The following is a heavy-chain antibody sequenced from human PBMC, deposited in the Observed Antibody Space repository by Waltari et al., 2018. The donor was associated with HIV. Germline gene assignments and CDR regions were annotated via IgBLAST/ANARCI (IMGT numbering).Heavy chain of an antibody. V-gene: IGHV1-69*01. D-gene: IGHD5-12*01. CDR1: GGTFSSYA. J-gene: IGHJ6*02. CDR2: IIPIFGTA. Sequence: QVQLVQSGAEVKKPGSSVKVSCKASGGTFSSYAISWVRQAPGPGLEWMGGIIPIFGTANYAQKFQGRVTITADESTSTAYMELSSLRSEDTAVYYCARGGNSGYEDYYYYGMDVWGQGTTVTVSS. CDR3: ARGGNSGYEDYYYYGMDV.